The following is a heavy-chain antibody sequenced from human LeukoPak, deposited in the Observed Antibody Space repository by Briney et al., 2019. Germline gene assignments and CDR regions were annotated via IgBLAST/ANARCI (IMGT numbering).Heavy chain of an antibody. V-gene: IGHV3-73*01. CDR3: TRSLTGTTFGDY. CDR2: IRDKAESYAT. Sequence: PGGSLKLSCAASGFGFSVSTMHWVRQASGKGLEWVGRIRDKAESYATVYAASVKGRFTISRDDSQNTAYLQLNSLRSDDTAVYYCTRSLTGTTFGDYWGQGTLVTVSS. CDR1: GFGFSVST. D-gene: IGHD1-7*01. J-gene: IGHJ4*02.